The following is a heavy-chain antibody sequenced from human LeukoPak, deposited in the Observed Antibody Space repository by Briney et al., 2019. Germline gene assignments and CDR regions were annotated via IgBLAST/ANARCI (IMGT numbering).Heavy chain of an antibody. Sequence: GGSLRLSCSASGFNLNDYAMNWVRQAPGKGLEWVSAINGGGGSTYYADSVKGRFTISRDNSKNTLYLQMNSLRAEDTAVYYCAKDKGPYSFGLSPFDSWGQGTLVTVSS. J-gene: IGHJ4*02. CDR3: AKDKGPYSFGLSPFDS. D-gene: IGHD5-18*01. CDR1: GFNLNDYA. V-gene: IGHV3-23*01. CDR2: INGGGGST.